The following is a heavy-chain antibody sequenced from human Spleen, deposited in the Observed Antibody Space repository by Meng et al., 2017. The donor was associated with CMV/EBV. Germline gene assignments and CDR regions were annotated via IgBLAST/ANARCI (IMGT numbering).Heavy chain of an antibody. J-gene: IGHJ6*02. CDR2: INPNPNSGDT. D-gene: IGHD5-24*01. CDR1: GYTFIGYY. V-gene: IGHV1-2*02. Sequence: ASVKVSCKASGYTFIGYYIHWVRQAPGQGLEWMGWINPNPNSGDTKYAQKFQGRVTMTRDTSINTAYMDLSRLRSVDAALYYCARGDGWTYYGLDVWGQGTTVTVSS. CDR3: ARGDGWTYYGLDV.